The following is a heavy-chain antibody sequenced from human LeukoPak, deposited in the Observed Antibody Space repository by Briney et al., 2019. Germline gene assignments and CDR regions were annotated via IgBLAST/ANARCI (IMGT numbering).Heavy chain of an antibody. CDR3: VRDHYYNSSGYTFRH. D-gene: IGHD3-22*01. CDR2: IYYSGST. V-gene: IGHV4-59*01. Sequence: SETLSLTCTVSGGSISNYYWSWIRQPPGKGLEWIGYIYYSGSTSYNPSLKSRVTISVDTSKNQFSLKLSSVTAADTAVYYCVRDHYYNSSGYTFRHWGQGTLVTVSS. CDR1: GGSISNYY. J-gene: IGHJ1*01.